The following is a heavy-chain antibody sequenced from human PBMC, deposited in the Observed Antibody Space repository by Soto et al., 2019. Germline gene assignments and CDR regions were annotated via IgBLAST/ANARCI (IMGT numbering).Heavy chain of an antibody. Sequence: QVQLQESGPGLVKPSQTLSLTCTVSGGSISSGGYYWSWIRQHPGKGLEWIGYIYYSGSTYYNPSLKSRVTISVYTSKNQFSLKLSSVTAADTAVYYCARVLHSGLGLLRAYPDYWGQGTLVTVSS. CDR3: ARVLHSGLGLLRAYPDY. CDR1: GGSISSGGYY. V-gene: IGHV4-31*03. J-gene: IGHJ4*02. CDR2: IYYSGST. D-gene: IGHD2-21*01.